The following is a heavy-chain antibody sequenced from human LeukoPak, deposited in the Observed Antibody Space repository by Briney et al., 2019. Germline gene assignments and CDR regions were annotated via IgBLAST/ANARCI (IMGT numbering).Heavy chain of an antibody. CDR1: GGSISSYY. D-gene: IGHD3-10*01. J-gene: IGHJ3*02. Sequence: PSETLSLTCTVSGGSISSYYRSWIRQPPGKGLEWIGYIYYSGSTNYNPSLKSRVTISVDTSKNQFSLKLSSVTAADTAVYYCARRGIWGAFREIPEDAFDIWGQGTMVTVSS. V-gene: IGHV4-59*01. CDR3: ARRGIWGAFREIPEDAFDI. CDR2: IYYSGST.